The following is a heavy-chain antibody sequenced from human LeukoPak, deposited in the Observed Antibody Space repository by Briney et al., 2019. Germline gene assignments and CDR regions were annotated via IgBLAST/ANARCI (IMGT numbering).Heavy chain of an antibody. CDR2: ISYDGSSK. CDR1: GFTFSSYA. J-gene: IGHJ4*02. V-gene: IGHV3-30-3*01. Sequence: GGSLRLSCAASGFTFSSYAMHWVRQAPGKGLEWVAVISYDGSSKYYADSVKGRFTISRDNSKNTLYLQMNSLRAEDTAVYYCARESVVVLYTLDYWGQGTLVTVSS. CDR3: ARESVVVLYTLDY. D-gene: IGHD2-2*01.